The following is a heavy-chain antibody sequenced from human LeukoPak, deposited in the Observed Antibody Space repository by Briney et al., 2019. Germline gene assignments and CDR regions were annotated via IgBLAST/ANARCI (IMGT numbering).Heavy chain of an antibody. CDR3: ARDLAWGGY. D-gene: IGHD7-27*01. CDR2: ITSSSSSM. CDR1: GFTFSIFT. Sequence: GGSLRLSCVASGFTFSIFTMSWVRQAPGKGLEWVSSITSSSSSMYSADSVKGRLTISRDNAKNSLYLQMNSLRAEDTAVYYCARDLAWGGYWGQGTLVTVSS. V-gene: IGHV3-21*01. J-gene: IGHJ4*02.